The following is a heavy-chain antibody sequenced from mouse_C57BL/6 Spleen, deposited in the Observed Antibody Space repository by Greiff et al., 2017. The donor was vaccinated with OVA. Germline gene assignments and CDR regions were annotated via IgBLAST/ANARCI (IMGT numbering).Heavy chain of an antibody. CDR1: GFTFNTYA. D-gene: IGHD1-1*01. V-gene: IGHV10-3*01. J-gene: IGHJ3*01. Sequence: GGGLVQPTGSLKLSCAASGFTFNTYAMHWVRQAPGKGLEWVARIRSKSSNYATYYADSVKDRFTISKDDSQSMLYLQMNNLKTEDTAMYYCVRDEMDYYGSSYEFAYWGQGTLVTVSA. CDR3: VRDEMDYYGSSYEFAY. CDR2: IRSKSSNYAT.